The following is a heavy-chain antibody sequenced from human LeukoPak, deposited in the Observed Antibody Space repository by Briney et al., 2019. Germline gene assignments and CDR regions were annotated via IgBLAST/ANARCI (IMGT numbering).Heavy chain of an antibody. D-gene: IGHD5-18*01. CDR1: GYSISSGYY. J-gene: IGHJ6*03. Sequence: SETLSLTCTVSGYSISSGYYWGWIRPPPGKGLEWIGEINHSGSTNYNPSLKSRVTISVDTSKNQFSLKLSSVTAADTAVYYCARRSGYSYGHMDVWGKGTTVTVSS. CDR3: ARRSGYSYGHMDV. CDR2: INHSGST. V-gene: IGHV4-38-2*02.